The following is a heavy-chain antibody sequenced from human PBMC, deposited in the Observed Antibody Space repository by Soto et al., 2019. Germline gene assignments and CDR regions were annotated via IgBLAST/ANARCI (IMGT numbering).Heavy chain of an antibody. CDR3: VREGGDLRGSGVFDY. J-gene: IGHJ4*02. CDR2: ISRGGSSI. D-gene: IGHD6-19*01. CDR1: GFTFSFYT. V-gene: IGHV3-48*01. Sequence: EPQLVESGGGLVQPGGSLRLSCAASGFTFSFYTMNWVRQTPGKGLEWLAYISRGGSSIYYADSVKGRFTVSRDNANNSLSVQLNSLRREDTAVYYCVREGGDLRGSGVFDYWGQGTLVTVSS.